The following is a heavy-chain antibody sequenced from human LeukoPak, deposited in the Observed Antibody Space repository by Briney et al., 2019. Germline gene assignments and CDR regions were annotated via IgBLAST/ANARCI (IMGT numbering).Heavy chain of an antibody. CDR3: ASQHS. J-gene: IGHJ4*02. CDR2: IWYDGSNK. V-gene: IGHV3-33*01. CDR1: GFIFSSYG. Sequence: GRSLRLSCVASGFIFSSYGMHWVRQAPGKGLEWVAVIWYDGSNKYYADSVKGRFTISRDNSKNTLYLQMNSLRAEDMAVYYCASQHSWGQGTLVTVSS.